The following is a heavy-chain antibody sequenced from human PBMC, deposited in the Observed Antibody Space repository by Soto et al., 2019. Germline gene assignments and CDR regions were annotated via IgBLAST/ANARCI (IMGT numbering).Heavy chain of an antibody. CDR3: ARDDYYYYGMDV. CDR2: IYYSGST. Sequence: ETLSLTCTVSGGSISSYYWSWIRQPPGKGLEWIGYIYYSGSTNYNPSLKSRVTISVDTSKNQFSLKLSSVTAADTAVYYCARDDYYYYGMDVWGQGTTVTVSS. J-gene: IGHJ6*02. CDR1: GGSISSYY. V-gene: IGHV4-59*01.